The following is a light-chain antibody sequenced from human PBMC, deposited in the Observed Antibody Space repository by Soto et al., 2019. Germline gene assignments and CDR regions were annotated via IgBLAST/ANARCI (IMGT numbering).Light chain of an antibody. CDR3: QQANSLPLT. Sequence: DIQMTQSPSSVSASVGDRVSITCRASQGISNWLAWYQQKPGRAPKLLIYTGSSLQSGVPSRFSGTGSGTDFTLTISSLQPEDVATDYCQQANSLPLTFGGGTKVEIK. J-gene: IGKJ4*01. CDR1: QGISNW. CDR2: TGS. V-gene: IGKV1-12*01.